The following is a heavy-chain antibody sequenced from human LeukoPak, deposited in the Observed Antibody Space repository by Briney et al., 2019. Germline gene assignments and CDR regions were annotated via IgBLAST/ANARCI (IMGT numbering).Heavy chain of an antibody. CDR3: ASGRSSFYYFDY. D-gene: IGHD6-13*01. Sequence: SETLSLTCSVSGGSIRSNYWSWIRQPTGKGLEWIGYLYYSGSTIYNPSLKSRVTISVDTSKNQFVLKLSSVTAADTAMYYCASGRSSFYYFDYWGQGTLVTVSS. J-gene: IGHJ4*02. CDR1: GGSIRSNY. V-gene: IGHV4-59*01. CDR2: LYYSGST.